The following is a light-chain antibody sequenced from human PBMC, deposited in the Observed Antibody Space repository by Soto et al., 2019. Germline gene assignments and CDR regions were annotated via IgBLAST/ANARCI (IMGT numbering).Light chain of an antibody. CDR1: SSNMGTGYD. J-gene: IGLJ3*02. Sequence: QPVLTQPPSVSGAPGQRVTVSCTGSSSNMGTGYDVHWYQQLPGTAPKLLIYGNTIRPSGVPDRFSASRSGTSASLAITGLQAEDEADYYCQSYDSSLMGWVFGGGTKLTVL. V-gene: IGLV1-40*01. CDR3: QSYDSSLMGWV. CDR2: GNT.